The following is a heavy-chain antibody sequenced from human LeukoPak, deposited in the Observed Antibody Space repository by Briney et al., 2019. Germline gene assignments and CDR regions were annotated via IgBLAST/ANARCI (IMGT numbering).Heavy chain of an antibody. CDR3: ARLLWFGELGYWFDP. V-gene: IGHV4-39*01. J-gene: IGHJ5*02. CDR2: IYYSGST. Sequence: SETLSLTCTVSGGSISSSSYYWGWIRQPPGKGLEWIGSIYYSGSTYYNPSLKSRVTISVDTSKNQFSLKLSSVTAADTAVYYCARLLWFGELGYWFDPWGQGTLVTVSS. CDR1: GGSISSSSYY. D-gene: IGHD3-10*01.